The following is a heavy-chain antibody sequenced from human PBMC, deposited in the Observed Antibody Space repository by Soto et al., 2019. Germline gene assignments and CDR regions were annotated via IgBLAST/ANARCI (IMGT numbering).Heavy chain of an antibody. Sequence: SETLSLTCTVSGGSISSSSYYWGWIRQPPGKGLEWIGSIYYSGSTYYNPSLRSRVTISVDTSKNQFSLKLSSVTAADTAVYYCARKQWEPIVLTVYERGAHWFDPWGQGTLVTVS. CDR3: ARKQWEPIVLTVYERGAHWFDP. CDR2: IYYSGST. CDR1: GGSISSSSYY. V-gene: IGHV4-39*01. D-gene: IGHD2-8*01. J-gene: IGHJ5*02.